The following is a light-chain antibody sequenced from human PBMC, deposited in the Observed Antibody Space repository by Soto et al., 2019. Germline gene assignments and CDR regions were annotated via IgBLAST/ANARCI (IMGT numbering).Light chain of an antibody. CDR3: AAWDDSLNGYV. J-gene: IGLJ1*01. CDR1: SSNIGSNT. Sequence: QAVVTQPPSASGTPGQRVTISCSGSSSNIGSNTVNWYQQLPGTAPKLLIYSNNQRPSGVPDRFSGSKPGTSASLAISGLQSEDEGDYYCAAWDDSLNGYVFGTGTKLTVL. CDR2: SNN. V-gene: IGLV1-44*01.